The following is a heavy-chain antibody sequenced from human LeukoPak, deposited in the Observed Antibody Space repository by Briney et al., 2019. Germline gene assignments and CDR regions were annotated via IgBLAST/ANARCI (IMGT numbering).Heavy chain of an antibody. CDR3: ARGGEWELLDYYYYYMDV. J-gene: IGHJ6*03. CDR1: GFTFDDYD. D-gene: IGHD1-26*01. CDR2: INWNGGST. Sequence: GGSLRLSCAASGFTFDDYDMSWVRQAPGKGLEWVSNINWNGGSTGYADSVKGRFTISRDNAKNSLYLQMNSLRAEDTALYYCARGGEWELLDYYYYYMDVWGKGTTVTVSS. V-gene: IGHV3-20*04.